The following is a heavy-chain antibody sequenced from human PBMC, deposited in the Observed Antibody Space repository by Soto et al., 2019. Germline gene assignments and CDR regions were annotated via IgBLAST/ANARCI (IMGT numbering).Heavy chain of an antibody. Sequence: SVEVSCQACLGGLPRYAINWVRQAPGQGLEWLGGIIPILDTTNYAQKFQGRVTITADKSTSTGYMELSSLRSEDTAVYYCARSRQGYCFYYYAMDGRGQGTKVTGCS. V-gene: IGHV1-69*06. CDR3: ARSRQGYCFYYYAMDG. CDR2: IIPILDTT. CDR1: LGGLPRYA. J-gene: IGHJ6*02.